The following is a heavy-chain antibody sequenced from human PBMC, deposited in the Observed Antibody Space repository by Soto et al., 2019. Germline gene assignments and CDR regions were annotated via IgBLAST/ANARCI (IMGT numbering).Heavy chain of an antibody. CDR3: ARDTGYTFGSLNY. V-gene: IGHV1-3*01. CDR2: MNAVVGNT. D-gene: IGHD5-18*01. CDR1: GYTFTDYA. J-gene: IGHJ4*02. Sequence: HVELVQSGADVKKPGASVTICCKASGYTFTDYALHWVRQAPGQRLEWMGWMNAVVGNTLDSQKFQGRITITGDTSASTAYMELNSLKSEDTAIYYCARDTGYTFGSLNYWGPGTLVTVSS.